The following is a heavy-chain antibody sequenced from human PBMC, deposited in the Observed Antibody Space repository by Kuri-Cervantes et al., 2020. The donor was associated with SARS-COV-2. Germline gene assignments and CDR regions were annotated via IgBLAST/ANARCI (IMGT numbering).Heavy chain of an antibody. D-gene: IGHD3-3*01. CDR1: GYSISSGYY. CDR3: ARAYLWSGYYTDYYMDV. Sequence: GSLRLSCTVSGYSISSGYYWGWIRQPPGKGLEWIGSIYHSGSTYYNPSLKSRVTISVDTSKNQFSLKLSSVTAADTAVYYCARAYLWSGYYTDYYMDVWGKGTTVTVSS. J-gene: IGHJ6*03. V-gene: IGHV4-38-2*02. CDR2: IYHSGST.